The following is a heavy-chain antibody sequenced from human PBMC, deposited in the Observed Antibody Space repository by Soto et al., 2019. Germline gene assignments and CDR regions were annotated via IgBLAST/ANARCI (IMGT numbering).Heavy chain of an antibody. V-gene: IGHV3-30-3*01. D-gene: IGHD3-22*01. CDR3: ARDHSSGYGLDY. CDR2: ISYDGSNK. Sequence: GLACGAGGLSSSSYAMHWLRKAPGKGLEWVAVISYDGSNKYYADSVKGRFTISRDNSKNTLYLQMNSLRAEDTAVYYCARDHSSGYGLDYWGQGTLVTVSS. CDR1: GLSSSSYA. J-gene: IGHJ4*02.